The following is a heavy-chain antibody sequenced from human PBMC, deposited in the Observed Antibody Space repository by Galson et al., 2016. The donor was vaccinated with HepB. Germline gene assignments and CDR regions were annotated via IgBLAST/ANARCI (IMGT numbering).Heavy chain of an antibody. CDR1: TFTFSNYW. D-gene: IGHD1-26*01. Sequence: SLRLSCADSTFTFSNYWMTWVRQAPGKGLEWVANIKPDGSEKYYVDSVKGRFTISRDNAKNSLYLQMNSPRAEDTAVYYCARDGIVGAGTLDYWGQGTLVTVSS. J-gene: IGHJ4*02. CDR3: ARDGIVGAGTLDY. CDR2: IKPDGSEK. V-gene: IGHV3-7*01.